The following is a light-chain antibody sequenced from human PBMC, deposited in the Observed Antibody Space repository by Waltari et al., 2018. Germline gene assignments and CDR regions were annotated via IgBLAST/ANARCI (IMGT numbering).Light chain of an antibody. V-gene: IGLV2-23*01. J-gene: IGLJ1*01. CDR1: SSDVWWYNL. CDR3: CSYAGSSTFYV. Sequence: QSALTQPASVSGSPGQSITISCTGTSSDVWWYNLFSWYQQHPGKAPKLMIYEGSKRPSGVSNRFSGSKSGNTASLTISGLQAEDEADYYCCSYAGSSTFYVFGTGTKVTVL. CDR2: EGS.